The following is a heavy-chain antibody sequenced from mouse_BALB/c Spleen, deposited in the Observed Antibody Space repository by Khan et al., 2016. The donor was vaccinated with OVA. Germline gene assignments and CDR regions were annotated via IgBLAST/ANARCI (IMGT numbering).Heavy chain of an antibody. Sequence: QVQLKESGAELVRPGVSVKISCKGSGYTFTDFTMHWVKQSHAKSLEWIGVVNTYYGDATYNQKFKGKATMTVDKSSTTAYMELARLTSEDSAINNCARGGGGDRFAYWGQGTLVTVSA. CDR1: GYTFTDFT. CDR3: ARGGGGDRFAY. CDR2: VNTYYGDA. V-gene: IGHV1S137*01. J-gene: IGHJ3*01.